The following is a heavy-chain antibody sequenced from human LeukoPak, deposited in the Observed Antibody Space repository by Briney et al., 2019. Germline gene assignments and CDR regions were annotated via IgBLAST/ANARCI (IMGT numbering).Heavy chain of an antibody. V-gene: IGHV4-59*01. Sequence: PSETLSLTCTVSGGSIGSYYWSWIRQPPGRGLEWIGYSGNTNYNPSLKSRVIISVDTSKNQFSLKLSPVITADTAVYYCARVGIDYSGNVIKYYFDDWGQGTLVTVSS. J-gene: IGHJ4*02. CDR2: YSGNT. D-gene: IGHD4-23*01. CDR1: GGSIGSYY. CDR3: ARVGIDYSGNVIKYYFDD.